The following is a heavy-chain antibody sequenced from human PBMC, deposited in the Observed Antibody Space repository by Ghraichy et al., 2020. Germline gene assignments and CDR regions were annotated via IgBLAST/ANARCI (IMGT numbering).Heavy chain of an antibody. D-gene: IGHD2-21*02. CDR1: GFTFTSYS. J-gene: IGHJ3*02. Sequence: LSLTCAASGFTFTSYSMSWVRQAPTKGLEWVSRINGNGAKIKYADSVKDRFTISRDNSKNTLYLQMNSLRADDTAVYYCAKDAVTANGRWDGFDIWGQGTTFTVSS. CDR3: AKDAVTANGRWDGFDI. CDR2: INGNGAKI. V-gene: IGHV3-23*01.